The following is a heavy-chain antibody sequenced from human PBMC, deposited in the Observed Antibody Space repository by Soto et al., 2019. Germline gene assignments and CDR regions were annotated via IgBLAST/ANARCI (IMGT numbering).Heavy chain of an antibody. Sequence: QVQLVQSGAEVKKPGASVKVSCKASGYTFTSYYMHWVRQAPGQGLEWMGIINPSGGSTSYAQKFQCRVTMTMDTATSTGYMELSSLRSEDTAVYYCSRDPCSGGSCYASYYYYGMDVWGQGTTVTVSS. V-gene: IGHV1-46*01. CDR1: GYTFTSYY. CDR2: INPSGGST. J-gene: IGHJ6*02. CDR3: SRDPCSGGSCYASYYYYGMDV. D-gene: IGHD2-15*01.